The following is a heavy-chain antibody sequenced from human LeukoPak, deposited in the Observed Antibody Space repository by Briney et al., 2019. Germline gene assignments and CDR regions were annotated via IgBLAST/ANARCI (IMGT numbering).Heavy chain of an antibody. CDR3: ARNQGSDLDY. CDR1: GFTFSSYG. J-gene: IGHJ4*02. CDR2: INSDGSTT. D-gene: IGHD1-14*01. Sequence: GGSLRLSCAASGFTFSSYGMHWVRQAPGKGLVWVSRINSDGSTTTYADSVKGRFTISRDNAKNTLYLQMNSLRAEDTAVYYCARNQGSDLDYWGQGTLVTVSS. V-gene: IGHV3-74*01.